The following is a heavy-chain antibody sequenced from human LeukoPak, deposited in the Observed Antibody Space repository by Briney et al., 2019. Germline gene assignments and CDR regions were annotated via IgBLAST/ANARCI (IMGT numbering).Heavy chain of an antibody. Sequence: GGSLRLSCEASGFTFSRYWMHWVRQAPGKGLVWVSRIKSDGKTNYADSAKSRFTISRDNAKNTVSLQMNSLRADDTGVYYCARAPSEVGGYYPEYFRHWGQGTLVTVSS. CDR3: ARAPSEVGGYYPEYFRH. V-gene: IGHV3-74*01. D-gene: IGHD3-22*01. CDR2: IKSDGKT. CDR1: GFTFSRYW. J-gene: IGHJ1*01.